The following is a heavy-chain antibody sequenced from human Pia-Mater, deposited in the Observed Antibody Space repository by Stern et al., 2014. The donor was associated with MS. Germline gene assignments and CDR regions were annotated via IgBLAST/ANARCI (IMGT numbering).Heavy chain of an antibody. V-gene: IGHV1-8*01. D-gene: IGHD5-18*01. CDR2: MNPNTGNT. Sequence: QMQLVQSGAEVKKPGASVKVSCRASGYTFTNYIIQWVRQATGQGLEWVGWMNPNTGNTGYAPKFQSRVTMTRNISIDTAYMELSSLRTEDTAVYYCARSGYSYPRWFAPWGQGALVIVSS. J-gene: IGHJ5*02. CDR1: GYTFTNYI. CDR3: ARSGYSYPRWFAP.